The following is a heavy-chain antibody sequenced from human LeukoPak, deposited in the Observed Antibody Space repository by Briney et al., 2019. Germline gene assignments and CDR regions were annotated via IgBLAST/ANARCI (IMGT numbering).Heavy chain of an antibody. Sequence: SETLSLTCAVYGGSFSGYYWTWIRQPPGKGLEWIGGMNHSGSANYNPSLKSRVTISVDTSKNRCSLRLSSVTAADTAVYFCAKFYFDSSGYYDVFDIWGQGTMVTVSS. CDR1: GGSFSGYY. D-gene: IGHD3-22*01. V-gene: IGHV4-34*01. J-gene: IGHJ3*02. CDR3: AKFYFDSSGYYDVFDI. CDR2: MNHSGSA.